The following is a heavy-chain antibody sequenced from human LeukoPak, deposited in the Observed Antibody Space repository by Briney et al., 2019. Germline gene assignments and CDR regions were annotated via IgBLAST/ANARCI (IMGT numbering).Heavy chain of an antibody. CDR1: GGSFSGSY. V-gene: IGHV4-34*01. Sequence: SETLSLTCAVYGGSFSGSYWSWIRQSPGKGLEWIGSIYYSGSTYYNPSLKSRVTISVDTSKNQFSLKLSSVTAADTAVYYCARVGYYDIRSPGFDPWGQGTLVTVSS. D-gene: IGHD3-22*01. CDR2: IYYSGST. J-gene: IGHJ5*02. CDR3: ARVGYYDIRSPGFDP.